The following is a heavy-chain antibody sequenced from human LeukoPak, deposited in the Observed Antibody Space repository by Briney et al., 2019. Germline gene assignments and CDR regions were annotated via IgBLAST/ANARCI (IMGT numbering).Heavy chain of an antibody. CDR3: ARHYYDSSGYYGLDY. CDR1: GFTFSSYA. J-gene: IGHJ4*02. V-gene: IGHV3-7*01. D-gene: IGHD3-22*01. Sequence: GGSLRLSCAASGFTFSSYAMSWVRQAPGKGLEWVANIKQDGSEKYYGDSVKGRFTISRDNAKNSLYLQMNSLRVEDTAVYYCARHYYDSSGYYGLDYWGQGTLVTVSS. CDR2: IKQDGSEK.